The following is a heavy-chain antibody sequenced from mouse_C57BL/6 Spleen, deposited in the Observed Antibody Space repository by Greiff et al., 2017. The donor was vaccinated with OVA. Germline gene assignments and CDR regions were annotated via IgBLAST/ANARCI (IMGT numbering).Heavy chain of an antibody. V-gene: IGHV1-42*01. Sequence: VQLQQSGPELVKPGASVKISCKASGYSFTGYYMNWVKQSPEQSLEWIGEINPSTGGTTYNQKFKAKATLTVDKSSSTAYMQLKSLTSEDSAVYYSARSYDYGGQGTTLTVSA. CDR2: INPSTGGT. CDR3: ARSYDY. CDR1: GYSFTGYY. J-gene: IGHJ2*01.